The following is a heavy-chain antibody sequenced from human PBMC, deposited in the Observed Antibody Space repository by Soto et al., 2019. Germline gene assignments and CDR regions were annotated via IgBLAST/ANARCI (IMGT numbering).Heavy chain of an antibody. Sequence: QVQLQESGPGLVKPSQTLSLTCTVSGGSISSGGYYWSWIRQHTGKGLEWIGYTYYIRSTYYSPALKTRVTISVDTTKNQISLKLSSVTAADTTVYYCARGPDSGGQGTLATVSS. CDR1: GGSISSGGYY. CDR3: ARGPDS. V-gene: IGHV4-31*03. J-gene: IGHJ4*02. CDR2: TYYIRST.